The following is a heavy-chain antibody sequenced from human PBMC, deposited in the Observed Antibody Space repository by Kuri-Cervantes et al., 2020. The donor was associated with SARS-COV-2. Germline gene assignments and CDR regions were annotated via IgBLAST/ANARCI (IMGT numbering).Heavy chain of an antibody. CDR1: GFTFSGYD. CDR2: IRYDGSDK. D-gene: IGHD2-2*01. Sequence: GGSLRLSCAASGFTFSGYDMHWVRQAPGKGLEWVAFIRYDGSDKYYADSVKGRFTISRDSSKNTLYLQMNSLRAEDTAVYYCAKGSASWASYIDNWGQGTLVTVSS. CDR3: AKGSASWASYIDN. V-gene: IGHV3-30*02. J-gene: IGHJ4*02.